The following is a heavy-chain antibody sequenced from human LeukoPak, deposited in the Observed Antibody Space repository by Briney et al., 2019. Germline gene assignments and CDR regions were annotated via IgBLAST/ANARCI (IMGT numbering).Heavy chain of an antibody. V-gene: IGHV3-7*01. D-gene: IGHD2-15*01. Sequence: GGSLRLSCAASGFTFSSYWMSWVRQAPGKGLEWVANIKQDGSEKYYVDSVKGRFTISRDNAKNSLYLQMNSLGAEDTAVYYCARLYCSGGSCCSITAFDYWGQGTLVTVSS. CDR2: IKQDGSEK. CDR1: GFTFSSYW. CDR3: ARLYCSGGSCCSITAFDY. J-gene: IGHJ4*02.